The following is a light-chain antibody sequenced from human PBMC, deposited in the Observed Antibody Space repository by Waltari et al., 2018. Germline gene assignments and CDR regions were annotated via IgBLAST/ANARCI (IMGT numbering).Light chain of an antibody. Sequence: EIVLTQSPGTLSLSPGERATLSCRASQRVSSTYLAWYQQKPALAPRLLSSGASRRAAGIPDRFSGSGSGTDFTLTISRLEPDDCAVYYCQQYGSSPLTFGGGAKVEIK. CDR1: QRVSSTY. V-gene: IGKV3-20*01. CDR3: QQYGSSPLT. J-gene: IGKJ4*01. CDR2: GAS.